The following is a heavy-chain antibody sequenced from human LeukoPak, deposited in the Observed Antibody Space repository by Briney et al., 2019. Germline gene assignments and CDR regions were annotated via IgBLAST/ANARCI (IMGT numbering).Heavy chain of an antibody. V-gene: IGHV4-34*01. J-gene: IGHJ4*02. Sequence: SETLSLTCAVYGGSLSGYYWSWIRQSPGKGLEWRGEINHGGSTNYNPSLKSRVTMSVHTSKNHFSLKLSSVTAADTAVYFCARAGRMRMGIEYWGQGTLVPVSS. D-gene: IGHD2-8*01. CDR1: GGSLSGYY. CDR2: INHGGST. CDR3: ARAGRMRMGIEY.